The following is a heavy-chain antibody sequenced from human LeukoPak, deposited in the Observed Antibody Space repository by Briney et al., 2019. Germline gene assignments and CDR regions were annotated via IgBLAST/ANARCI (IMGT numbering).Heavy chain of an antibody. CDR2: MSYDGYNK. D-gene: IGHD6-19*01. CDR3: ARTSTGVYSSGHAEYFQH. Sequence: GRSLRLSCAASGFTFSSYAMHWVRQAPGKGLEWVAVMSYDGYNKYYADSVRGRFTISRDNSKNTLFLQMNSLRAEDTAVYYCARTSTGVYSSGHAEYFQHWGQGTLVTVSS. CDR1: GFTFSSYA. J-gene: IGHJ1*01. V-gene: IGHV3-30-3*01.